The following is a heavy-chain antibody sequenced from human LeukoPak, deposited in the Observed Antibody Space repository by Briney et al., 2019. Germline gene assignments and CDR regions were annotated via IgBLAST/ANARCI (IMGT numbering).Heavy chain of an antibody. CDR2: ISATGGTT. J-gene: IGHJ4*02. D-gene: IGHD3-16*01. CDR1: GVTFSSYV. V-gene: IGHV3-23*01. CDR3: AKGTGGVTLSDY. Sequence: GGSPRLSCAASGVTFSSYVMSWVRQAPGKGLEWVSTISATGGTTYYADSVKGRFTISRDNSKNTLFLQMNSLRAEDTAVYYCAKGTGGVTLSDYWGQGTLVTVSS.